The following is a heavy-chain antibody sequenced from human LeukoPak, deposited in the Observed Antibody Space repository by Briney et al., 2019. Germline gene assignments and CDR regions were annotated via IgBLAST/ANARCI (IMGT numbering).Heavy chain of an antibody. CDR2: ISSNGGST. CDR1: RFTFSAYI. V-gene: IGHV3-64*02. J-gene: IGHJ6*02. Sequence: GGSLRLSCAASRFTFSAYIMYWVRQPPGKGLEYVSAISSNGGSTYYADSVKGRFTISRDNSKNMLYLEMGSLRPEDMAVYYCARDPDVVREVITSLRGMDVWGQGTSVTVSS. D-gene: IGHD3-10*01. CDR3: ARDPDVVREVITSLRGMDV.